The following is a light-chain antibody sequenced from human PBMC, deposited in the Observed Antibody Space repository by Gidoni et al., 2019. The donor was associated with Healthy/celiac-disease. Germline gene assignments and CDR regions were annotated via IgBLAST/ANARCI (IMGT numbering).Light chain of an antibody. CDR2: DAS. J-gene: IGKJ4*01. CDR1: QDISNY. V-gene: IGKV1-33*01. CDR3: QQYDNHPPLT. Sequence: DIQMTQSPSSLSASVGDRVTITCQASQDISNYLNWYQQKPGKDPKLLIYDASNLETGVPSRFSGSGSGTEFNFTISSLQPEDIATYYCQQYDNHPPLTFGGGTKVEIK.